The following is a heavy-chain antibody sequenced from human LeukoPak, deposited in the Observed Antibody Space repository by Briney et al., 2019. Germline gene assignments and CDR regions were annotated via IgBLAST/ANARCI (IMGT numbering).Heavy chain of an antibody. J-gene: IGHJ4*02. D-gene: IGHD2-2*01. V-gene: IGHV4-39*01. CDR3: ARHFVVVPAAAVTFDY. CDR1: GGSISSSSYY. Sequence: SETLSLTCTVSGGSISSSSYYWGWIRQPPGKGLEWIGSIYYSGSTYYNPSLKSRVTISVDTSKNQFSLKLSSVTAADTAVYYCARHFVVVPAAAVTFDYWGQGTLVTVSS. CDR2: IYYSGST.